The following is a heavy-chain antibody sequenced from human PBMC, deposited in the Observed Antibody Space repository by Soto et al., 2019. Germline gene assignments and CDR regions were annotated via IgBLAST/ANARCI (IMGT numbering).Heavy chain of an antibody. J-gene: IGHJ4*02. Sequence: SETLSLTCTVSGGTIGSYYWSWIRQPPGKGLEWIGYIYYSGSTNYNPSLKSRVTISVDTSKNQFSLKLSSVTAADTAVYYCARARTIFGVVTTIDYWGQGTLVTVSS. CDR3: ARARTIFGVVTTIDY. V-gene: IGHV4-59*01. CDR2: IYYSGST. D-gene: IGHD3-3*01. CDR1: GGTIGSYY.